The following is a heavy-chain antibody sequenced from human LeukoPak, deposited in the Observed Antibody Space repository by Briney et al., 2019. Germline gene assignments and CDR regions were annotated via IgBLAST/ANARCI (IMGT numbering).Heavy chain of an antibody. CDR3: ARVGALSSSWLLY. J-gene: IGHJ4*02. CDR1: GFTFSSYG. V-gene: IGHV3-48*04. CDR2: ISRSATTI. D-gene: IGHD6-13*01. Sequence: SGGSLRLSCAASGFTFSSYGMTWVRQAPGKGLEWVSSISRSATTIYYADSVKGRFTISRDNAKNSLYLQMNSLRAEDTAVYFCARVGALSSSWLLYWGQGTLVTVSS.